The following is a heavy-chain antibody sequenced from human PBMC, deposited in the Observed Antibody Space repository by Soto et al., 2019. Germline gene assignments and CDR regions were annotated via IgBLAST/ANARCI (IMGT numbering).Heavy chain of an antibody. CDR3: ARVAAVAGVDY. V-gene: IGHV4-38-2*01. CDR2: IYHSGST. Sequence: SETLSLTCAVSGYSISSGYYWGWIRQPPGKGLEWIGSIYHSGSTYYNPSLKSRVTISVDTSKNQFSLKLSSVTAADTAVYYCARVAAVAGVDYPGQGTLVTVSS. J-gene: IGHJ4*02. D-gene: IGHD6-19*01. CDR1: GYSISSGYY.